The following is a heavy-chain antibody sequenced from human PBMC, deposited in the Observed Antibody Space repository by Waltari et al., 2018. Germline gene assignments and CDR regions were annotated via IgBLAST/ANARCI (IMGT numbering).Heavy chain of an antibody. D-gene: IGHD3-10*01. Sequence: QVQLVQSGAEVKKPGASVKVSCKVSGYTLTELSMHWVRQAPGTGLEWMGGFDPEDGETIYAQKFQGRVTMTEDTSTDTAYMELSSLRSEDTAVYYCATGSFWVRGVISHYYYGMDVWGQGTTVTVSS. V-gene: IGHV1-24*01. CDR3: ATGSFWVRGVISHYYYGMDV. CDR1: GYTLTELS. J-gene: IGHJ6*02. CDR2: FDPEDGET.